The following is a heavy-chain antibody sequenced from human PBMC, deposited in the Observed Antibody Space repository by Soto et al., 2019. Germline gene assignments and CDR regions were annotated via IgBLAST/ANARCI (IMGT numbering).Heavy chain of an antibody. D-gene: IGHD3-22*01. Sequence: QVQLVESGGGVAQPGGSLRLSCVTSGFTFNTFGMNWVRQAPGKGLEWVASISYDGSEDYYADSVKGRFTISRDTSQNTLFLQLNSLRVEDTALYFCARDSKASLYYYDASGYVFTHWGQGNLLIVS. CDR1: GFTFNTFG. V-gene: IGHV3-30*19. CDR3: ARDSKASLYYYDASGYVFTH. CDR2: ISYDGSED. J-gene: IGHJ4*02.